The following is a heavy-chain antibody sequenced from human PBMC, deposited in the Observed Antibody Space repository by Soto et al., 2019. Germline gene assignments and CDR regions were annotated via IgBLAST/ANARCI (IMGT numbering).Heavy chain of an antibody. CDR3: ARSTLNWFDP. V-gene: IGHV4-59*01. CDR2: IYYSGST. J-gene: IGHJ5*02. Sequence: RIRQPPGKGLEWIGYIYYSGSTNYNPSLKSRVTISVDTSKNQFSLKLSSVTAADTAVYYCARSTLNWFDPWGQGTLVTVSS.